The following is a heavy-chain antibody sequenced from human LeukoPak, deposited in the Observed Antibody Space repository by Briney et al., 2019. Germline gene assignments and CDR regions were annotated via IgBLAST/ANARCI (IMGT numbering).Heavy chain of an antibody. Sequence: ETLSLTCTVSGGPISSSSYYWGWIRQPPGKGLEWVSVIYGGGSTFYADSVKGRFTISRDNSKSTLYLQMNSLRAEDTAVYYCARIVANLYAFDIWGQGTMVTVSS. J-gene: IGHJ3*02. D-gene: IGHD5-12*01. V-gene: IGHV3-53*01. CDR1: GGPISSSSYY. CDR3: ARIVANLYAFDI. CDR2: IYGGGST.